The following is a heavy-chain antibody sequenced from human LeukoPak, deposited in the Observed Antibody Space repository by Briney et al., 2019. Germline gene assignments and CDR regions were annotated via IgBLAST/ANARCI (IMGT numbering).Heavy chain of an antibody. D-gene: IGHD6-13*01. CDR2: INHSGST. Sequence: SETLSLTCAVYGGSFSGYYWSWIRQPPGKGLEWIGEINHSGSTNYNPSLKSRVTISVDTSKNQFSLKLSSVTAADTAVYYCARGIAAYYYYGMDVWGQGTTVTVSS. CDR1: GGSFSGYY. J-gene: IGHJ6*02. V-gene: IGHV4-34*01. CDR3: ARGIAAYYYYGMDV.